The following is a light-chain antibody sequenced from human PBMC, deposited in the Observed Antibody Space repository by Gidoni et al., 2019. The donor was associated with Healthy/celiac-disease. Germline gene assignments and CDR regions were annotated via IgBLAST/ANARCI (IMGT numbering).Light chain of an antibody. CDR3: QQYNTYPGT. V-gene: IGKV1-5*03. Sequence: DIQMTQSPSTLSASVGDRVTITCRASQSISSWLAWYQQKPGKAPKLLIYKASSLESGVTSRFSGSGSGTEFTLTISSLQPDDFATYYCQQYNTYPGTFGQXTKVEIK. CDR2: KAS. CDR1: QSISSW. J-gene: IGKJ1*01.